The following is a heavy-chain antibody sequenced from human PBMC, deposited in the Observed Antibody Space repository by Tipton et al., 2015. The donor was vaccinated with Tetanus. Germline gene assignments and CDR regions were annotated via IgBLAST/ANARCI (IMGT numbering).Heavy chain of an antibody. J-gene: IGHJ4*02. D-gene: IGHD5-24*01. CDR3: AREETRHGYNTFDS. CDR2: VWYDGGNK. CDR1: GFALSGHA. V-gene: IGHV3-33*01. Sequence: SGFALSGHAMHWVRQAPGKGLEWVAIVWYDGGNKYYAESVKGRFTISKDNSKNTLYLQMNSLRAEDTAVYFCAREETRHGYNTFDSWGQGTPVTVSS.